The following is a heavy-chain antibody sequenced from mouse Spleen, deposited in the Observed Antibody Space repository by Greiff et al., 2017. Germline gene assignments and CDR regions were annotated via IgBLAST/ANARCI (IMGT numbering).Heavy chain of an antibody. V-gene: IGHV1-82*01. CDR1: GYAFSSSW. CDR2: IYPGDGDT. J-gene: IGHJ2*01. CDR3: ARGRDYGSSFDY. D-gene: IGHD1-1*01. Sequence: VHLVESGPELVKPGASVKISCKASGYAFSSSWMNWVKQRPGKGLEWIGRIYPGDGDTNYNGKFKGKATLTADKSSSTAYMQLSSLTSEDSAVYFCARGRDYGSSFDYWGQGTTLTVSS.